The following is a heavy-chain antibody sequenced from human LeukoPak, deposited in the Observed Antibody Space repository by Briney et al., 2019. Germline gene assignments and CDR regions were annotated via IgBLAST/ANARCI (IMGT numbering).Heavy chain of an antibody. D-gene: IGHD5-18*01. Sequence: GGSLRLSCAASGFTFNNYAMHWVRQAPGKGLEWVSAISARGSTTYYADSVKGRFTISRGNSKNTFSLQMNSLRAEDTAVYYCARVGPGYTYVYGAPYYFDSWGQGTLVTVSS. CDR2: ISARGSTT. CDR3: ARVGPGYTYVYGAPYYFDS. J-gene: IGHJ4*02. V-gene: IGHV3-23*01. CDR1: GFTFNNYA.